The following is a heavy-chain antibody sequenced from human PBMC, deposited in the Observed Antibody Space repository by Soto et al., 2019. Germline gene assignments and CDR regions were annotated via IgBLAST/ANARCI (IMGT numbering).Heavy chain of an antibody. CDR2: ISYDGSNK. CDR1: GFTFSSYG. CDR3: AKDGGITGTTGYYGMDV. Sequence: GGSLRLSCAASGFTFSSYGMHWVRQAPGKGLEWVAVISYDGSNKYYADSVKGRFTISRDNSKNTLYLQMNSLRAEDTAVYYCAKDGGITGTTGYYGMDVWGQGTTVTVSS. D-gene: IGHD1-20*01. J-gene: IGHJ6*02. V-gene: IGHV3-30*18.